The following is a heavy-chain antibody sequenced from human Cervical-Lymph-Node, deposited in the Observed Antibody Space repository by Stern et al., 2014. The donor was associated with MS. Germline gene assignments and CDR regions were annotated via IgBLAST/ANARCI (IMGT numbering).Heavy chain of an antibody. CDR2: IYSGGST. D-gene: IGHD3-22*01. CDR3: ARDYYDSRGYSH. Sequence: EVQLVESGGGLIQPGGSLRLSCAVSGYSVSTNYMSWIRQAPGKGLAWVAVIYSGGSTYHADSVRGRFTISRDNARNTLSLQMDSLRAEDTAVYYCARDYYDSRGYSHWGQGTLVTVSS. CDR1: GYSVSTNY. J-gene: IGHJ4*02. V-gene: IGHV3-53*01.